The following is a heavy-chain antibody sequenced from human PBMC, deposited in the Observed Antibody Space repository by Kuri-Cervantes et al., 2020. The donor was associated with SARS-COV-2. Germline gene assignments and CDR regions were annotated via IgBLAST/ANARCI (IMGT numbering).Heavy chain of an antibody. CDR2: IYPGDSDT. CDR1: GYSFTSYW. V-gene: IGHV5-51*01. CDR3: ARGRNYKNYFDY. J-gene: IGHJ4*02. Sequence: ETLSLTCKGSGYSFTSYWIGWVRQMPGKGLEWMGIIYPGDSDTRYSPSFQGQVTISADKSISTAYLQWSSLKASDTAMYYCARGRNYKNYFDYWGQGTLVTVSS. D-gene: IGHD1-7*01.